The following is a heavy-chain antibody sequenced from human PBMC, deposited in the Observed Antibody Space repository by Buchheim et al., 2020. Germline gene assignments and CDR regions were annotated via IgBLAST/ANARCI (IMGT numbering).Heavy chain of an antibody. CDR2: ISSSSSYI. V-gene: IGHV3-21*01. CDR1: GFTFSSYS. Sequence: EVQLVESGGGLVKPGGSLRLSCAASGFTFSSYSMNWVRQAPGKGLEWVSSISSSSSYIYYADSVKGRFTISRDNAKNSLYLQMNSLRAEDTAVYYCARDRGEITIFGVAPYFDYWGQGTL. D-gene: IGHD3-3*01. J-gene: IGHJ4*02. CDR3: ARDRGEITIFGVAPYFDY.